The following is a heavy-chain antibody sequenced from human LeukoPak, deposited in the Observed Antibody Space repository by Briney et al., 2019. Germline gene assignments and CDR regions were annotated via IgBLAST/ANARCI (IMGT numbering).Heavy chain of an antibody. CDR2: IYYSGST. CDR3: ARLTMVRVIDY. CDR1: GGSISSGGYY. J-gene: IGHJ4*02. V-gene: IGHV4-31*03. Sequence: SETLSLTCTVSGGSISSGGYYWSWIRRHPGKGLDWIGYIYYSGSTYYNPSLKSRVTISVDTSKNQFSLKLSSVTAADTAVYYCARLTMVRVIDYWGQGTLVTASS. D-gene: IGHD3-10*01.